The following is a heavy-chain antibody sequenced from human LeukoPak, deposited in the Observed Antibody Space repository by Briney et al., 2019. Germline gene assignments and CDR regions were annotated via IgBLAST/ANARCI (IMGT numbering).Heavy chain of an antibody. V-gene: IGHV4-39*01. CDR3: ARRLRYFDLPPHFDY. D-gene: IGHD3-9*01. J-gene: IGHJ4*02. CDR2: IYSSGST. Sequence: PSETLSLTCAVSGASISGSNYYWGWIRQPPGKGLEWIGNIYSSGSTYYNASLQSRVTISIDTSKNQFSLKLSSVTAADTAVYYCARRLRYFDLPPHFDYWGQGTLVTVSS. CDR1: GASISGSNYY.